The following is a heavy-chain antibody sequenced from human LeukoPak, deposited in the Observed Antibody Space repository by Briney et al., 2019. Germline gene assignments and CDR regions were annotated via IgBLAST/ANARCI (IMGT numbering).Heavy chain of an antibody. Sequence: ASVKVSCKASGYIFTFYDIHWVRQAPGQGLEWMGWMNPNSGNTDYAQKFQGRVTMTRDTSISTAYMELRSLRSDDTAVYYCARISGLWSGYYSYYYMDVWGKGTTVTVSS. CDR3: ARISGLWSGYYSYYYMDV. J-gene: IGHJ6*03. CDR1: GYIFTFYD. D-gene: IGHD3-3*01. CDR2: MNPNSGNT. V-gene: IGHV1-8*02.